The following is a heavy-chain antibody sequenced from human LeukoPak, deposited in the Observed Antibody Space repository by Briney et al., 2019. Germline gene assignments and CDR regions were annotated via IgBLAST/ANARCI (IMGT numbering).Heavy chain of an antibody. Sequence: SVKVSCKASGGTFSSYAISWVRQAPGQGLEWMGRIIPFLVIANYAQKFQGRVTITADKSTSTAYMELSSLRSEDTAVYYCARAPRAGYTYDKDYFDHWGQGTLVTVSS. CDR3: ARAPRAGYTYDKDYFDH. V-gene: IGHV1-69*04. J-gene: IGHJ4*02. D-gene: IGHD5-18*01. CDR1: GGTFSSYA. CDR2: IIPFLVIA.